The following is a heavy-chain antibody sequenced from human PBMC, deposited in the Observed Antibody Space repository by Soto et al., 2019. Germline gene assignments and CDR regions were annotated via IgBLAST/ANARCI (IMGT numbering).Heavy chain of an antibody. CDR2: TYHMGTT. CDR3: ANYENSGFGFGG. V-gene: IGHV4-59*13. CDR1: GASISSCY. D-gene: IGHD3-22*01. Sequence: PSEPRSLTCTVSGASISSCYWRWIRQPPGKGLEWMGFTYHMGTTNYTPSLKSRVTIVVDTSKNQFSLRLRSVTAAETAVYFCANYENSGFGFGGWGQGTLVTGSS. J-gene: IGHJ4*02.